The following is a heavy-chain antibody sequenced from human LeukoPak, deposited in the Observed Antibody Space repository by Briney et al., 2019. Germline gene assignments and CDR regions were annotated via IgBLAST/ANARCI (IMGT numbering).Heavy chain of an antibody. J-gene: IGHJ3*02. D-gene: IGHD1-1*01. CDR3: ARVTKDDAFDI. CDR1: GHTPPNYE. CDR2: MNPNSGNT. V-gene: IGHV1-8*03. Sequence: ASVTDSCKPSGHTPPNYENHRLRQAPGQGLEWMGWMNPNSGNTGYAQKFQGRVTITRNTSISTAYMELSSLRSEDTAVYYCARVTKDDAFDIWGQGTMVTVSS.